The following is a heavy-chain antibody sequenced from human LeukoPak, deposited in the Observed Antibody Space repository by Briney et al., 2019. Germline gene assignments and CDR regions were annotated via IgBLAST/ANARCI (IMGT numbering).Heavy chain of an antibody. CDR1: GFTFSSYS. Sequence: GGSLRLSCAASGFTFSSYSMNWVRQAPGKGLEWVSSISSSSSYIYYADSVTGRFTISRDNAKNSLYLQMNSLRAEDTAVYYCARGRDGRGDYWGQGTLVTVSS. CDR3: ARGRDGRGDY. V-gene: IGHV3-21*01. CDR2: ISSSSSYI. J-gene: IGHJ4*02. D-gene: IGHD5-24*01.